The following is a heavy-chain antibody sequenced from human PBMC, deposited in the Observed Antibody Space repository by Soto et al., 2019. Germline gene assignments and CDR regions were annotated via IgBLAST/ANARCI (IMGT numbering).Heavy chain of an antibody. CDR2: ISSGSSYI. CDR3: ARARGCSSTSCSYYYMDV. J-gene: IGHJ6*03. Sequence: GESLKISCAASGFTFSGYSMNWVRQAPGKGLEWVSSISSGSSYIYYADSVKGRFTISRDNARNSLYLQMNSLRAEDTAVYYCARARGCSSTSCSYYYMDVWGKGTTVTVSS. D-gene: IGHD2-2*01. CDR1: GFTFSGYS. V-gene: IGHV3-21*01.